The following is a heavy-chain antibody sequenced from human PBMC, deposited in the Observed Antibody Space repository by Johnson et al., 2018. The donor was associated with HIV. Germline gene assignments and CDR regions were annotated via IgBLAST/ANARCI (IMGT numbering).Heavy chain of an antibody. J-gene: IGHJ3*02. D-gene: IGHD2-21*02. V-gene: IGHV4-4*02. Sequence: QVQLVESGPGLVKPSGTLSLTCAVSGGSISSSDWWSWVRQPPGKGLEWIGEIYHSGSTNYNPSLKSRVTISVDKSRNQFSLTLSSVTAADPAVYYCARGGGLGERVTADDALDIWGQGTMVAVSS. CDR2: IYHSGST. CDR3: ARGGGLGERVTADDALDI. CDR1: GGSISSSDW.